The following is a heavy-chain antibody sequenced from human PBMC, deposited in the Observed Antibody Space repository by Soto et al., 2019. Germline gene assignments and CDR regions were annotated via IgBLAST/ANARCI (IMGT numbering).Heavy chain of an antibody. CDR3: ARLRKGGYCDY. V-gene: IGHV3-7*03. J-gene: IGHJ4*02. D-gene: IGHD1-26*01. CDR1: EFTFSNYW. Sequence: EVQLVESGGGLVQPGGSLRLSCAASEFTFSNYWMSWVRQAPGKGLEWVANIKEEGSEKYYVDSVKGRFTISRDSAKNSLYLQMDSLRAEDTAVYYCARLRKGGYCDYWGQGSLVTVSS. CDR2: IKEEGSEK.